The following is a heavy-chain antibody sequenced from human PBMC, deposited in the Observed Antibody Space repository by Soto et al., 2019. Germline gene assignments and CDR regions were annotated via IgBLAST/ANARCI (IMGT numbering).Heavy chain of an antibody. CDR2: IYYSGST. V-gene: IGHV4-31*03. J-gene: IGHJ6*03. Sequence: SETLSLTCTVSGGSISSGGYYWSWIRQHPGKGLEWIGYIYYSGSTYYNPSLKSRVTISVDTSKNQFSLKLSSVTAADTAVYYCARQPYCGGDCPNYYYYYYMDVWGKGTTVTVSS. CDR3: ARQPYCGGDCPNYYYYYYMDV. D-gene: IGHD2-21*01. CDR1: GGSISSGGYY.